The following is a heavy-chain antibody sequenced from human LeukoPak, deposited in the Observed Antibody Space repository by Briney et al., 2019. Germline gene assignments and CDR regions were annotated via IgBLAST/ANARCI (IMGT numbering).Heavy chain of an antibody. V-gene: IGHV4-31*03. CDR1: GGSISSGGYY. CDR2: IYYSGST. Sequence: SETLSLTCTVSGGSISSGGYYWSWIRQHPGKGLEWIGYIYYSGSTYYNPSLKGRVTISVDTSKNQFSLKLSSVTAADTAVYYCARAHSGSYYRPGGHWFDPWGQGTLVTVSS. J-gene: IGHJ5*02. CDR3: ARAHSGSYYRPGGHWFDP. D-gene: IGHD1-26*01.